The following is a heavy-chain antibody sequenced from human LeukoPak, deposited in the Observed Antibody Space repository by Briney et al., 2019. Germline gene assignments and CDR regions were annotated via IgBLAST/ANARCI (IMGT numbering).Heavy chain of an antibody. D-gene: IGHD3-16*01. CDR1: GGSISSSSYY. CDR2: IYYSGST. Sequence: SETLSLTCTVSGGSISSSSYYWGWIRQPPGKGLEWIGSIYYSGSTYYNPSLESRVTISVDTSKNQFSLKLSSVTAADTAVYYCARVPRGGDRFDPWGQGTLVTVSS. V-gene: IGHV4-39*07. CDR3: ARVPRGGDRFDP. J-gene: IGHJ5*02.